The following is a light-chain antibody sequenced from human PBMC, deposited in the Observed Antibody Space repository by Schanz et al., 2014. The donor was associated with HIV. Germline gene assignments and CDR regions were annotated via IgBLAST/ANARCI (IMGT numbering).Light chain of an antibody. CDR3: GSYTFASTPYV. Sequence: QSALTQPASLSGSPGQSITISCTGTSIDVGGYDYVSWYQQHPDKAPRLIIYDISNRPSGVSSRFSGSKSGSAASLTISGLQAEDEADYYCGSYTFASTPYVFGSGTKVTVL. V-gene: IGLV2-14*03. CDR2: DIS. J-gene: IGLJ1*01. CDR1: SIDVGGYDY.